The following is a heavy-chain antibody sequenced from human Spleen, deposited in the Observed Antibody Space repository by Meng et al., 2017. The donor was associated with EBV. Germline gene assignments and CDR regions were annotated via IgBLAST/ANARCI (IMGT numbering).Heavy chain of an antibody. CDR2: IYWHDEK. D-gene: IGHD5-18*01. J-gene: IGHJ4*02. Sequence: QITLMESGPTLVRPTETVTLTCNFSGFSLSRDGAGVAWIRQPPGKALEWLALIYWHDEKRYSPSLQSRLTITKDTSSDQVVLTMTNMAPEDTATYFCARRRSSHGYLFDYWGQGVLVTVAS. CDR1: GFSLSRDGAG. V-gene: IGHV2-5*01. CDR3: ARRRSSHGYLFDY.